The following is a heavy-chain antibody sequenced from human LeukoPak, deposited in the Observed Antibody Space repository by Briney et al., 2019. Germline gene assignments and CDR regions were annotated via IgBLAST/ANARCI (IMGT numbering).Heavy chain of an antibody. CDR3: AKDILSEDRYYYDSSGYFQEFRDY. D-gene: IGHD3-22*01. Sequence: GGSLRLSCAASGFTFSSYAMSWVRQAPGKGLEWVSAISGSGGSTYYADSVKGRFTISRDNSKNTLYPQMNSLRAEDTAVYYCAKDILSEDRYYYDSSGYFQEFRDYWGQGTLVTVSS. CDR2: ISGSGGST. J-gene: IGHJ4*02. CDR1: GFTFSSYA. V-gene: IGHV3-23*01.